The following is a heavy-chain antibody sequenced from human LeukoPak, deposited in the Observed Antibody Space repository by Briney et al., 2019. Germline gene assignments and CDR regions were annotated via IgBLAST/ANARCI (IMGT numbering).Heavy chain of an antibody. Sequence: PGGSLRLSCAASGFTFSSYSMNWVRQAPGKGLEWVANIKQDGSEKYYVDSVKGRFTISRDNAKNSLYLQMNSLRAEDTAVYYCASQYSSSWYEYYYYYGMDVWGQGTTVTVSS. CDR2: IKQDGSEK. CDR1: GFTFSSYS. D-gene: IGHD6-13*01. V-gene: IGHV3-7*01. J-gene: IGHJ6*02. CDR3: ASQYSSSWYEYYYYYGMDV.